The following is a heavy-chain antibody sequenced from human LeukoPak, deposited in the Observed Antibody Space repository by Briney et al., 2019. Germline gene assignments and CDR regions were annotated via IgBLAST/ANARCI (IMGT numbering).Heavy chain of an antibody. D-gene: IGHD1-26*01. CDR1: GFTFSYVW. CDR3: TTEYTYSYYFDF. Sequence: GGSLRLSCAASGFTFSYVWMSWVRQVPGKGPEWVGSIKSKRDGETTDYTDPVKGRFTISRDDSKTTLYLQMNSLKTEDTAVYYCTTEYTYSYYFDFWGQGTLVTVSS. J-gene: IGHJ4*02. CDR2: IKSKRDGETT. V-gene: IGHV3-15*01.